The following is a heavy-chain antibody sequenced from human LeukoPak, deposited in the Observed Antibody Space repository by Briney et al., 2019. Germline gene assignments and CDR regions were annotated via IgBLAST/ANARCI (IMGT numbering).Heavy chain of an antibody. Sequence: SGPTLVNPTQTLTLTRTFSGFSLSTSGVGVGWIRQAPGKALEWIALIYWNDDKRYSPSLKSRLTITKDTSKNQVVLTMTNMDPVDTATYYCAHSPLYYDILTGYWGVWFDPWGQGTLVTVSS. CDR1: GFSLSTSGVG. CDR3: AHSPLYYDILTGYWGVWFDP. CDR2: IYWNDDK. D-gene: IGHD3-9*01. J-gene: IGHJ5*02. V-gene: IGHV2-5*01.